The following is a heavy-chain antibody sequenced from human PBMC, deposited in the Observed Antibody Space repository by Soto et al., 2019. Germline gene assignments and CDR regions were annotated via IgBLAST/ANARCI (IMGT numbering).Heavy chain of an antibody. CDR3: AAGISITGTLDY. V-gene: IGHV1-58*01. CDR2: IVVGSGNT. D-gene: IGHD1-7*01. J-gene: IGHJ4*02. Sequence: SVKVSCKTSGFTFTSSAVQWVRQARGQRLEWIGWIVVGSGNTNYAQKFQERVTITRDMSTSTAYMELSSLRSEDTAVYYCAAGISITGTLDYWGQGTLVTVSS. CDR1: GFTFTSSA.